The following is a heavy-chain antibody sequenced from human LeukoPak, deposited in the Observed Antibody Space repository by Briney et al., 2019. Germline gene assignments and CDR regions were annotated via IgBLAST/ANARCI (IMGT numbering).Heavy chain of an antibody. J-gene: IGHJ4*02. CDR1: GYTFTGYY. V-gene: IGHV1-2*02. Sequence: ASVKVSCKASGYTFTGYYMHWVRQAPGQGLEWMGWISPNSGGTNYAQKFQGRVTMTRDTSISTAYMELSRLRSDDTAVYYCARDNGYCSGGSCYIISGYSYGIDYWGQGTLVTVSS. D-gene: IGHD2-15*01. CDR2: ISPNSGGT. CDR3: ARDNGYCSGGSCYIISGYSYGIDY.